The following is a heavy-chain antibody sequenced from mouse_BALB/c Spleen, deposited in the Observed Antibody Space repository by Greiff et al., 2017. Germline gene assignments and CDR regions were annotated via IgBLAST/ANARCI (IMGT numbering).Heavy chain of an antibody. Sequence: EVQLQESGGGLVQPGGSLRLSCATSGFTFSDFYMEWVRQPPGKRLVWIAASRNKANDYTTEYSASVKGRFIVSRDTSQSILYLQMNALRAEDTAIYYCARGTGSFDDWGQGTTLTVSS. CDR2: SRNKANDYTT. V-gene: IGHV7-1*02. CDR1: GFTFSDFY. CDR3: ARGTGSFDD. D-gene: IGHD4-1*01. J-gene: IGHJ2*01.